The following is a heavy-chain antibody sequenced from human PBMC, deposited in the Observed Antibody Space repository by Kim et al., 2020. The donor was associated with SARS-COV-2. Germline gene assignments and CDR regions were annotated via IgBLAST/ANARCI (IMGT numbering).Heavy chain of an antibody. V-gene: IGHV1-69*06. Sequence: SVKVSCKASGGTFSSYAISWVRQAPGQGLEWMGGIIPIFGTANYAQKFQGRVTITADKSTSTAYMELSSLRSEDTAVYYCNSGYCSGGSCSYYYYGMDVWGQGTTVTVSS. CDR2: IIPIFGTA. CDR3: NSGYCSGGSCSYYYYGMDV. J-gene: IGHJ6*02. D-gene: IGHD2-15*01. CDR1: GGTFSSYA.